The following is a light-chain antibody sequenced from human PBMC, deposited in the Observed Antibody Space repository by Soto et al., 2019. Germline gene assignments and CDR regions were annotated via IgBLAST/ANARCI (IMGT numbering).Light chain of an antibody. CDR2: EGT. CDR1: SSDVGNYNL. CDR3: CSYAGSDTWV. J-gene: IGLJ3*02. Sequence: QSALTQPASLSGSPGQSITISCTGTSSDVGNYNLVSWYQQHPGEAPKLIIYEGTKRPSAISIRFSGSTSGNTASVTISGLQAEDEADYYCCSYAGSDTWVFGGGTKVTVL. V-gene: IGLV2-23*01.